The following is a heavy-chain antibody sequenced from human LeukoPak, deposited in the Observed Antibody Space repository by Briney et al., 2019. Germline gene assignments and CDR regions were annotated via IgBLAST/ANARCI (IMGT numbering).Heavy chain of an antibody. CDR3: ARGRAAKRVFGSYYYYYMDV. CDR2: MNPNSGNT. CDR1: GYTLTELS. J-gene: IGHJ6*03. D-gene: IGHD2-15*01. V-gene: IGHV1-8*01. Sequence: ASVKVSCKVSGYTLTELSMHRVRQAPGKGLEWMGWMNPNSGNTGYAQKFQGRVTMTRNTSISTAYMELSSLRSEDTAVYYCARGRAAKRVFGSYYYYYMDVWGKGTTVTISS.